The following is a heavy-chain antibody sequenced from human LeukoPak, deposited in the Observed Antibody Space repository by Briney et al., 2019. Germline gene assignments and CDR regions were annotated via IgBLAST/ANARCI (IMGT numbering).Heavy chain of an antibody. CDR3: AKDRSLFIVGATGLDY. CDR2: ISYDGSNK. CDR1: GFAFSSYG. V-gene: IGHV3-30*18. D-gene: IGHD1-26*01. Sequence: LPGGSLRLSCAASGFAFSSYGMPWVRQAPGKGLEWVAVISYDGSNKYYADSVKGRFTISRDNSKNTQYLQMNSLRAEDTAVYYCAKDRSLFIVGATGLDYWGQGTLVTVSS. J-gene: IGHJ4*02.